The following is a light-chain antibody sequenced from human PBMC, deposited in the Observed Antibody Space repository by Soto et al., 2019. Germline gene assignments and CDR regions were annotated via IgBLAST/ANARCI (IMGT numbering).Light chain of an antibody. CDR1: QTISSW. J-gene: IGKJ1*01. CDR3: QHYNSYSEA. CDR2: KAS. V-gene: IGKV1-5*03. Sequence: DIQVTKAPSTLSGSVADRVPITCRASQTISSWLAGYQQKPAKAPKLLIYKASTLKSGVPSRFSGSGSGTEFTLTISSLQPDDFATYYCQHYNSYSEAFGQGTKVDIK.